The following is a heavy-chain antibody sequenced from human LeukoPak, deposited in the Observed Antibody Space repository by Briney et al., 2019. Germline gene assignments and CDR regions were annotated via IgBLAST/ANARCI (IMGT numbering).Heavy chain of an antibody. CDR3: ARDIVAFLDYYGMDV. J-gene: IGHJ6*02. CDR1: GGTFSSYA. Sequence: ASVKVSCKASGGTFSSYAISWVRQAPGQGLEWMGRIIPILGIANYAQKFQGRVTITADKSTSTAYMELSSLRSEDTAVYYCARDIVAFLDYYGMDVWGQGTTVTVSS. D-gene: IGHD5-12*01. V-gene: IGHV1-69*04. CDR2: IIPILGIA.